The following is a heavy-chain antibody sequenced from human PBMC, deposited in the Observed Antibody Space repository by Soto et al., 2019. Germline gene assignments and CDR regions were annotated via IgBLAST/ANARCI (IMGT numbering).Heavy chain of an antibody. V-gene: IGHV3-23*01. D-gene: IGHD2-15*01. Sequence: GGSLRLSCAASGFTFSSYGMHWVRQAPGKGLEWVSTINNGGGSTYYADSVKGRFTISRDNSKNTLYLQMNSLRPEDKAVYYCAKFYGGKSAHTYTIDPWGQGTLVTVSS. CDR3: AKFYGGKSAHTYTIDP. J-gene: IGHJ5*02. CDR1: GFTFSSYG. CDR2: INNGGGST.